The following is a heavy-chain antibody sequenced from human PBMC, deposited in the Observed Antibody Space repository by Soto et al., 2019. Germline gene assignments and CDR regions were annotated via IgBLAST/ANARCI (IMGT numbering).Heavy chain of an antibody. Sequence: ASAQVSFTASRSTFTSSGITLVLQAPGQGLEWMRWISAYNGNTNYAQTLQGRVTMTTDPSTSTAYMELRSLSSDDTAVYSCARVMWYSTQYYFDYWGQGTLVTVSS. CDR2: ISAYNGNT. CDR1: RSTFTSSG. D-gene: IGHD6-13*01. CDR3: ARVMWYSTQYYFDY. V-gene: IGHV1-18*01. J-gene: IGHJ4*02.